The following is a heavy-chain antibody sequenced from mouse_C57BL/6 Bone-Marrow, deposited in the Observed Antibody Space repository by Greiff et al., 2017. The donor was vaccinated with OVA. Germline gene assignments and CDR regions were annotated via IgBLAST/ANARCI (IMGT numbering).Heavy chain of an antibody. Sequence: QVQLQQSGAELARPGASVKLSCKASGYTFTSYGISWVKQRTGQGLEWIGEIYPRSGNTYYNEKFKGKATLTADKSSSTAYMELRSLTSEDSAVYFFSRSYYYGSSYGWDFDVWGTGTTVTVSS. CDR3: SRSYYYGSSYGWDFDV. V-gene: IGHV1-81*01. D-gene: IGHD1-1*01. CDR1: GYTFTSYG. J-gene: IGHJ1*03. CDR2: IYPRSGNT.